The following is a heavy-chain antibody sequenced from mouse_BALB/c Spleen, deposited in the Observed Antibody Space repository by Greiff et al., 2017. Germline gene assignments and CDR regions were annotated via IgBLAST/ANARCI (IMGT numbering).Heavy chain of an antibody. CDR2: ISNGGGST. J-gene: IGHJ4*01. V-gene: IGHV5-12-2*01. CDR1: GFTFSSYT. Sequence: EVMLVESGGGLVQPGGSLKLSCAASGFTFSSYTMSWVRQTPEKRLEWVAYISNGGGSTYYPDTVKGRFTISRDNAKNTLYLQMSSLKSEDTAMYYCARRPDGYYAMDYWGQGTSVTVSS. CDR3: ARRPDGYYAMDY. D-gene: IGHD2-3*01.